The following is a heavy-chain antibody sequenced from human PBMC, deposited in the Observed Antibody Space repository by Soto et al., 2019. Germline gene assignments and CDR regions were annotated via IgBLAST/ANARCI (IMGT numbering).Heavy chain of an antibody. D-gene: IGHD2-15*01. CDR3: TAGYCSGGSCYSVVY. Sequence: EVQLVESGGGLVKPGGSLSLSCAASGFTFSNVWMSWVRQAPGKGLEWVGRIKRRADGGTTDYATPVRGRFTVSRDDPKNTLYLQMNSLKTEDTAVYYCTAGYCSGGSCYSVVYWGQGTLVTVSS. CDR2: IKRRADGGTT. V-gene: IGHV3-15*01. CDR1: GFTFSNVW. J-gene: IGHJ4*02.